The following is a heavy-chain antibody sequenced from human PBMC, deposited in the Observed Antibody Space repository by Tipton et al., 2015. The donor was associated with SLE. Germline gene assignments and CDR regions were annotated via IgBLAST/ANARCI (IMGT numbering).Heavy chain of an antibody. J-gene: IGHJ4*02. CDR1: GGSFSGYY. CDR2: INHSGST. Sequence: TLSLTCAVYGGSFSGYYWSWIRQPPGKGLEWIGEINHSGSTNYNPSPKSRVTISVDTSKNQFSLKLSSVTVADTAVYYCASLRTEYYYGSRADYWGQGTLVPVSS. D-gene: IGHD3-10*01. CDR3: ASLRTEYYYGSRADY. V-gene: IGHV4-34*01.